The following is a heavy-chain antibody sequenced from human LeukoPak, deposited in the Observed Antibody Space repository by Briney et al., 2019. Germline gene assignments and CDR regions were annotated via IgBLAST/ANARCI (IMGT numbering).Heavy chain of an antibody. CDR1: GFTFSGSA. V-gene: IGHV3-73*01. CDR3: TRQADCSGGSCYSSDAFDI. Sequence: GGSLRLSCAASGFTFSGSAMHWVRQASGKGLEWVGRIRIKANSYATAYAASVKGSFTISRDDSKNTPYLQMNSLKTEDTPVYYCTRQADCSGGSCYSSDAFDIWGQGTMVTVSS. CDR2: IRIKANSYAT. D-gene: IGHD2-15*01. J-gene: IGHJ3*02.